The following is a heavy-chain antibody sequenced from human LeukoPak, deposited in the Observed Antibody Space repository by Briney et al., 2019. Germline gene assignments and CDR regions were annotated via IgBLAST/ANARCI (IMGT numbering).Heavy chain of an antibody. Sequence: SETLSLTCTVSGGSISSYYWSWIRQPPGKGLEWIGYIYYSGSTNYNPSLKSRVTISVDTSKNQLSLKLSSVTAADTAVYYCARATFSLGYCSSTSCPYYYYYYMDVWGKGTTVTVSS. CDR2: IYYSGST. V-gene: IGHV4-59*01. CDR3: ARATFSLGYCSSTSCPYYYYYYMDV. J-gene: IGHJ6*03. D-gene: IGHD2-2*01. CDR1: GGSISSYY.